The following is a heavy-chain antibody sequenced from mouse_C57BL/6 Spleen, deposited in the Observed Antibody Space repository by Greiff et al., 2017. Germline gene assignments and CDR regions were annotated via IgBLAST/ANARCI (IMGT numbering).Heavy chain of an antibody. D-gene: IGHD1-1*01. J-gene: IGHJ2*01. CDR3: ARSLLNPYYFDY. CDR2: IDPEDGET. Sequence: EVQLQQSGAELVKPGASVKLSCTASGFNIKDYYMRWVKQRTEQGLEWIGRIDPEDGETKYAPKFQGKATITADPSSNTAYLPLSSLTSEDTAVYYCARSLLNPYYFDYWGQGTTLTGSS. V-gene: IGHV14-2*01. CDR1: GFNIKDYY.